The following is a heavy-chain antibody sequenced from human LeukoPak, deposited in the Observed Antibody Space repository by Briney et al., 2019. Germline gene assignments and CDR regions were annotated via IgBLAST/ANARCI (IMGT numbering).Heavy chain of an antibody. CDR1: GGSISSYY. V-gene: IGHV4-4*07. J-gene: IGHJ6*03. CDR2: IYTSGST. CDR3: ARGDIVVVPAGGYYYYMDV. D-gene: IGHD2-2*01. Sequence: KPSETLSLTCTVSGGSISSYYWSWIRQPAGKGLEWIGRIYTSGSTNYNPSLKSRVTMSVDTSKNQYSLKLSSVTAADTAVYYCARGDIVVVPAGGYYYYMDVWGKGTTVTVSS.